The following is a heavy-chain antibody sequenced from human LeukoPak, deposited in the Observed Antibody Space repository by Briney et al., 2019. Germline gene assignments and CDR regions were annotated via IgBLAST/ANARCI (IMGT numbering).Heavy chain of an antibody. CDR1: GGSISSYY. V-gene: IGHV4-59*08. D-gene: IGHD1-1*01. Sequence: SETLSLTCIVSGGSISSYYWNWIRQPPGKGLEWIGYIYYSGSTNYNPSLKSRVTISVDTSKNQFSLKLSSVTAADTAVYYCARWSGWNDPYYFDYWGQGTLVTVSS. J-gene: IGHJ4*02. CDR3: ARWSGWNDPYYFDY. CDR2: IYYSGST.